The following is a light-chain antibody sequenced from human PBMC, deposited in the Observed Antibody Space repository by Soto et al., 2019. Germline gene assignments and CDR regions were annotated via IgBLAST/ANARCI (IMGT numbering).Light chain of an antibody. Sequence: DIVMTQSPDSLAVSLGERATINCKSSQSVLYSSNNKNYLAWYQQKQGQPPKLVIYWASTRESGVPDRFSGSGSGTDFTLTITSLQAEDVAVYYCQQYYSTPLTFGGGTKVEIK. CDR3: QQYYSTPLT. CDR2: WAS. CDR1: QSVLYSSNNKNY. V-gene: IGKV4-1*01. J-gene: IGKJ4*01.